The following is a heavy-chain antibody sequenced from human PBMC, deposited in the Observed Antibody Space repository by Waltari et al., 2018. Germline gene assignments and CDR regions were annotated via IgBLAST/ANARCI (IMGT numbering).Heavy chain of an antibody. V-gene: IGHV1-2*04. Sequence: QVQLVQSGAEVKRPGASVRVSCKSSGYTFTDYYLHWVRQAPGQGLEWMAWINPNNGDTTVAQKFQGWVTVTRDTSINTGFLEVTRLKSDDAAVYYCATDGDYSSGWFRYWGQGTLVTVSS. CDR3: ATDGDYSSGWFRY. J-gene: IGHJ4*02. CDR1: GYTFTDYY. D-gene: IGHD6-19*01. CDR2: INPNNGDT.